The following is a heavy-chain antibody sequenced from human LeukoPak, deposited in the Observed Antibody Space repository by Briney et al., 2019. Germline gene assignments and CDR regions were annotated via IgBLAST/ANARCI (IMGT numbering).Heavy chain of an antibody. J-gene: IGHJ6*03. Sequence: SETLSLTCTVSGGSISSYYWSWIRQPPGKGLEWIGYIYYSGSTNYSPSLKSRVTISVDTSKNQFSLKLSSVTAADTAVYYCARGGTLRGDGYIMTHYYYYYYMDVWGKGTTVTISS. V-gene: IGHV4-59*08. CDR1: GGSISSYY. D-gene: IGHD5-24*01. CDR3: ARGGTLRGDGYIMTHYYYYYYMDV. CDR2: IYYSGST.